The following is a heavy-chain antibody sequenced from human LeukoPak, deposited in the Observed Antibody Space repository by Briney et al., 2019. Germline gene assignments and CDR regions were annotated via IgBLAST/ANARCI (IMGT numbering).Heavy chain of an antibody. J-gene: IGHJ3*02. CDR1: GGSISSSSYY. Sequence: PSETLSLTCTVSGGSISSSSYYWGWIRQPPGKGLEWIGSIYYSGSTYYNPSLKSRVTISVDTSKNQFSLKLSSVTAADTAVYYCARVFFSGSYPGDDAFDIWGQGTMVTVSS. V-gene: IGHV4-39*01. CDR3: ARVFFSGSYPGDDAFDI. CDR2: IYYSGST. D-gene: IGHD1-26*01.